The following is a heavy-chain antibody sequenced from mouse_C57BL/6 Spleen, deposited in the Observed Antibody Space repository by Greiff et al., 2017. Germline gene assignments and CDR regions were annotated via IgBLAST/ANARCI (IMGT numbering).Heavy chain of an antibody. Sequence: QVQLQQSGTELVKPGASVKLSCKASGYTFTSYWMHWVKPRPGQGLEWIGNINPSNGGTNYNEKFKSKATLTVDKSSSTAYMQLSSLTSEDSAVYYCARYDYYGSSYSYWGQGTTRTVSS. CDR2: INPSNGGT. CDR3: ARYDYYGSSYSY. J-gene: IGHJ2*01. D-gene: IGHD1-1*01. V-gene: IGHV1-53*01. CDR1: GYTFTSYW.